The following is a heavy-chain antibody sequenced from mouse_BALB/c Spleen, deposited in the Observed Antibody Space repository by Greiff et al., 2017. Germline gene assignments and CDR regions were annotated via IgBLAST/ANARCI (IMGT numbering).Heavy chain of an antibody. CDR1: GFNIKDTY. J-gene: IGHJ4*01. Sequence: EVQGVESGAELVKPGASVKLSCTASGFNIKDTYMHWVKQRPEQGLEWIGRIDPANGNTKYDPKFQGKATITADTSSNTAYLQLSSLTSEDTAVYYCARGVYYGNPYAMDYWGQGTSVTVSS. CDR3: ARGVYYGNPYAMDY. CDR2: IDPANGNT. D-gene: IGHD2-1*01. V-gene: IGHV14-3*02.